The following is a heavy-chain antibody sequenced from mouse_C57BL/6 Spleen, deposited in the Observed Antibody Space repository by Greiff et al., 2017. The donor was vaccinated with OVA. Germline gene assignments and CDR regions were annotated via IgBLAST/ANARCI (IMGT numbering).Heavy chain of an antibody. CDR3: ARGDGSSLFDY. Sequence: EVQLQQSGPGLVKPSQSLSLTCSVTGYSITSGYYWNWIRQFPGNKLEWKGYISYDGSNNYNPSLKNRISITRDTSKNQFFLKLNSVTTEDTATYYCARGDGSSLFDYWGQGTTLTVSS. CDR1: GYSITSGYY. J-gene: IGHJ2*01. CDR2: ISYDGSN. D-gene: IGHD1-1*01. V-gene: IGHV3-6*01.